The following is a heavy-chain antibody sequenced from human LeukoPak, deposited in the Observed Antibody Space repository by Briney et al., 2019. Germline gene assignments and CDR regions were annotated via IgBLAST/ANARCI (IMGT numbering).Heavy chain of an antibody. CDR1: GGSISSYY. D-gene: IGHD3-22*01. Sequence: SETLSLTCTVSGGSISSYYWSWIRQPPGKGLEWVGYIYYSGSTNYNPSLKSRVTISVDTSKNQFSLKLSSVTAADTAVYYCARFGYYYDSSGYSIQYYFDYWGQGTLVTVSS. CDR2: IYYSGST. V-gene: IGHV4-59*08. CDR3: ARFGYYYDSSGYSIQYYFDY. J-gene: IGHJ4*02.